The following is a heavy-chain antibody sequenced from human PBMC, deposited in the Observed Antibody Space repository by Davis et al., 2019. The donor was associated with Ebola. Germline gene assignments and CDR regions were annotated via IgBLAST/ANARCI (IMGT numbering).Heavy chain of an antibody. J-gene: IGHJ6*02. D-gene: IGHD3-10*01. CDR3: TSPPSGYEYYGMDV. CDR2: IRSKANSYAT. CDR1: GFTFSGSA. Sequence: GESLKISCAASGFTFSGSAMHWVRQASGKGLEWVGRIRSKANSYATAYAASEKGRFTISRDDSKNTAYLQMNSLKTEDTAVYYCTSPPSGYEYYGMDVWGQGTTVTVSS. V-gene: IGHV3-73*01.